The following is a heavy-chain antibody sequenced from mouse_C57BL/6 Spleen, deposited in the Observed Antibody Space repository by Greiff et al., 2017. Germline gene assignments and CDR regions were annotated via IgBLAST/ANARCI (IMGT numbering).Heavy chain of an antibody. CDR2: ISSGSGTI. D-gene: IGHD2-1*01. CDR3: ARQGYYDAMDY. J-gene: IGHJ4*01. Sequence: EVQLVESGGGLVKPGGSLKLSCAASGFTFSDYGMHWVRQAPEKGLEWVAYISSGSGTIYYADTVKGRFTISRENAKNTLFLQMTSLRSEDTAMYDCARQGYYDAMDYWGQGTSVTVSS. CDR1: GFTFSDYG. V-gene: IGHV5-17*01.